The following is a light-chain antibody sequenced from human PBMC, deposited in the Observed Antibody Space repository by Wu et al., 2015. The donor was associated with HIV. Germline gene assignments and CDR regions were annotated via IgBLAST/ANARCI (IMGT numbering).Light chain of an antibody. CDR3: QQYGNSVT. J-gene: IGKJ1*01. V-gene: IGKV3-20*01. CDR2: GAS. CDR1: QRVSSTY. Sequence: EIVLTQSPGTLSLSPGERATLFCRASQRVSSTYLAWYQQKPGQAPRLLIYGASSRTTGIPDRFSGSGSATDFTLTISRLEPEDFAVYYCQQYGNSVTFGQGTKVEIK.